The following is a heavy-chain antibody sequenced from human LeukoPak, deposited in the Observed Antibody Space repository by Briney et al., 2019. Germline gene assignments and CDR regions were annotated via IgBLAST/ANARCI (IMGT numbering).Heavy chain of an antibody. Sequence: GGSLRLSCAVSGFTFSNYGMTWVRQAPGKGLEWVSTISGSGGRTYYADSVKGRFTISRDNSKNTLYLQMNNLRAEGAALYYCAKDLTVDVSDVDYWGQGTLVTVSS. CDR2: ISGSGGRT. CDR3: AKDLTVDVSDVDY. J-gene: IGHJ4*02. CDR1: GFTFSNYG. V-gene: IGHV3-23*01. D-gene: IGHD7-27*01.